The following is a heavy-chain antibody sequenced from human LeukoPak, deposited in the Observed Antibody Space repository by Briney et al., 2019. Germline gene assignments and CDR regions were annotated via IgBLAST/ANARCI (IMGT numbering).Heavy chain of an antibody. CDR2: ISSSSSYI. CDR1: GFTFSSYS. V-gene: IGHV3-21*01. Sequence: PGGSLRLSCAASGFTFSSYSMNWVRQAPGKGLEWVSSISSSSSYIYYADSVKGRFTISRDNAKSSLYLQMNSLRAEDTAVYYCASQIRGVIIIHWGQGTLVTVSS. CDR3: ASQIRGVIIIH. J-gene: IGHJ4*02. D-gene: IGHD3-10*01.